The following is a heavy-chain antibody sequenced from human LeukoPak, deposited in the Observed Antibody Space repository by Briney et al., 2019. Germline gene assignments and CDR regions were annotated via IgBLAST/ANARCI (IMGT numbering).Heavy chain of an antibody. J-gene: IGHJ5*02. CDR2: ISSSSSYI. Sequence: GGSLRLSCAASGFTFSSYSMNWVRQAPGKVLEWVSSISSSSSYIYYADSVKGRFTISRDNSKNTLYLQMNSLRAEDTAIYYCLGYCSSTSCYEGHWFDPWGQGTLVTVSS. CDR1: GFTFSSYS. CDR3: LGYCSSTSCYEGHWFDP. V-gene: IGHV3-21*04. D-gene: IGHD2-2*01.